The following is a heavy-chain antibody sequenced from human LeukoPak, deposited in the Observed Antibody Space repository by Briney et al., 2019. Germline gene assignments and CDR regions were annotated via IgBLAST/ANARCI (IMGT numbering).Heavy chain of an antibody. CDR2: ISSSGSTI. D-gene: IGHD3-22*01. J-gene: IGHJ3*02. Sequence: GGSLRLSCAASGFTFSDYYMSWIRQAPGKGLEWVSYISSSGSTIYYADSVKGRFTISRDNVKNSLYLQMNSLRAEDTAVYYCARHEGDMIVVVGAFDIWGQGTMVTVSS. CDR1: GFTFSDYY. CDR3: ARHEGDMIVVVGAFDI. V-gene: IGHV3-11*01.